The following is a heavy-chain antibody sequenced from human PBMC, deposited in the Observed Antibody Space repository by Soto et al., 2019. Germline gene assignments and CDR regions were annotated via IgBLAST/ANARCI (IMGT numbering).Heavy chain of an antibody. D-gene: IGHD1-26*01. CDR1: GYTFTGYY. Sequence: ASVKVSCKASGYTFTGYYMHWVLQAPGQGLEWMGWINPNSGGTNYAQKFQGWVTMTRDTSISTAYMELSRLRSDDTAVYYCARGWSGSPTSHYYYYGMDVWGQGTTVTVSS. J-gene: IGHJ6*02. CDR3: ARGWSGSPTSHYYYYGMDV. CDR2: INPNSGGT. V-gene: IGHV1-2*04.